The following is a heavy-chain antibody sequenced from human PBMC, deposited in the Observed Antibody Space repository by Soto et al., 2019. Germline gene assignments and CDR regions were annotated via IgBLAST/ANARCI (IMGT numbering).Heavy chain of an antibody. CDR1: GGTFSSYT. CDR2: IIPILGIA. D-gene: IGHD4-17*01. CDR3: ARYDYYCDYDFDY. Sequence: QVQLVQSGAEVKKPGSSVKVSCKASGGTFSSYTISWVRQAPGQGLEWMGRIIPILGIANYAQKFQGRVTXTXAXSTSTAYMELSSLRSEDTAVYYCARYDYYCDYDFDYWCQGTLVTVSS. J-gene: IGHJ4*02. V-gene: IGHV1-69*02.